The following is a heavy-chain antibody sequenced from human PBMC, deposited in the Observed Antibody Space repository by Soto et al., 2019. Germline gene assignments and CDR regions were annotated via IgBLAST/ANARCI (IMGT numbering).Heavy chain of an antibody. V-gene: IGHV2-70*01. CDR2: IDWDDDK. CDR3: ARCTYYYDSSGYYYDRYYFDY. Sequence: GPTLVNPTQTLTLTCTFSGFSLSTSGMCVSWIRQPPGKALEWLALIDWDDDKYYSTSLKTRLTISKDTSKNQVVLTMTNMDPVDTATYYCARCTYYYDSSGYYYDRYYFDYWGQGTLVTVSS. CDR1: GFSLSTSGMC. J-gene: IGHJ4*02. D-gene: IGHD3-22*01.